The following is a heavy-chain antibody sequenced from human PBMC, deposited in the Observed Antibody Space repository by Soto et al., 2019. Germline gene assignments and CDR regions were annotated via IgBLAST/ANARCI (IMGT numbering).Heavy chain of an antibody. CDR2: ISAYNGNT. V-gene: IGHV1-18*01. J-gene: IGHJ4*02. D-gene: IGHD6-19*01. CDR1: GYTFTSYG. Sequence: QVQLVQSGAEVKKPGASVKVSCKASGYTFTSYGISWVRQAPGQGLEWMGWISAYNGNTNYAQKLQGRVTMTTATSTSTAYMELRSLRSDDTAVYYCARDLPIAVAGTCFDYWGQGTLVTVSS. CDR3: ARDLPIAVAGTCFDY.